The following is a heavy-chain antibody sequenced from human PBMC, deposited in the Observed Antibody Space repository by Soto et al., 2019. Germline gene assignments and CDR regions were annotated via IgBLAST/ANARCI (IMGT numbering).Heavy chain of an antibody. CDR2: ISGSGGST. CDR3: AKDPESITIFGVVIDYYYMDV. J-gene: IGHJ6*03. V-gene: IGHV3-23*01. D-gene: IGHD3-3*01. CDR1: GFTFSSYA. Sequence: GGSLRLSCAASGFTFSSYAMSWVRQAPGKGLEWVSAISGSGGSTYYADSVKGRFTISRDNSKNTLYLQMNSLRAEDTAVYYCAKDPESITIFGVVIDYYYMDVWGKGTTVTVSS.